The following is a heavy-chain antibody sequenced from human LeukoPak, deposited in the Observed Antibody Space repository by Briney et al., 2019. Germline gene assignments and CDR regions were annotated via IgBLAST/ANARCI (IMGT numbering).Heavy chain of an antibody. V-gene: IGHV3-11*01. CDR1: GFTFSDYY. D-gene: IGHD3-16*01. J-gene: IGHJ4*02. CDR3: ARERGGGNDFDY. CDR2: ISGSGSTI. Sequence: GGSLRLSCAASGFTFSDYYMSWIRQAPGKGLEWVSYISGSGSTIYYADSVKCRFTIPRDNAKNSLYLQMNSLRAEDTAVYYCARERGGGNDFDYWGQGTLVTVSS.